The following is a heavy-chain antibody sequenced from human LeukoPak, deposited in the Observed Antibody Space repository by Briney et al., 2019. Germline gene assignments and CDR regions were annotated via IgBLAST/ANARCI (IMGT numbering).Heavy chain of an antibody. CDR2: ISSSGSTI. CDR3: ARVVYIHYYYYYMDV. V-gene: IGHV3-48*03. D-gene: IGHD2-15*01. CDR1: GFTCSSYE. J-gene: IGHJ6*03. Sequence: GGSLRLSCAASGFTCSSYEMNWGRQAPGKGLEWVSYISSSGSTIYYADSVKGRFTISRDNAKNSLYLQMNSLRAEDTAVYYCARVVYIHYYYYYMDVWGKGTTVTISS.